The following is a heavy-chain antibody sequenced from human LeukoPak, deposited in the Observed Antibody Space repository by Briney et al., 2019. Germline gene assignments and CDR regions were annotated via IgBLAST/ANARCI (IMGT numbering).Heavy chain of an antibody. V-gene: IGHV3-30*02. J-gene: IGHJ5*02. D-gene: IGHD6-13*01. CDR3: AKGPTPLSSRGWIDP. CDR2: IPYDGLNR. CDR1: GFTFSSYG. Sequence: GGSLRLSCAASGFTFSSYGIHWVRQAPGKGLEWVTFIPYDGLNRIYADSVEGRFTVSRDNSQNTVYLQMNSLRPEDTAVYYCAKGPTPLSSRGWIDPWGQGTLVTVSS.